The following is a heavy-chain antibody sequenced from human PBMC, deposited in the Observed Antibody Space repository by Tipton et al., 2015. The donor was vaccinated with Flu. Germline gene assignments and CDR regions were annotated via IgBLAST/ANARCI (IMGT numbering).Heavy chain of an antibody. CDR2: IYTSGST. CDR3: ARDEGVVNYYFGMDA. J-gene: IGHJ6*01. V-gene: IGHV3-53*01. D-gene: IGHD3-16*01. Sequence: AVSGFSVDTNYMSWVRQPPGKGLEWVATIYTSGSTIVADSVKGRFTISRDNSKNTLYLQMNGLRAEDTAVYYCARDEGVVNYYFGMDAWGQGTTVTVSS. CDR1: GFSVDTNY.